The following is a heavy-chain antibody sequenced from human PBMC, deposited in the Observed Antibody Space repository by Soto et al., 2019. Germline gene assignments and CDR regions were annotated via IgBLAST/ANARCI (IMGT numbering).Heavy chain of an antibody. CDR2: IIPIFGTA. CDR1: GGTFSSYA. J-gene: IGHJ6*02. CDR3: ARYSNYVGYYYYYGMDV. V-gene: IGHV1-69*01. D-gene: IGHD4-4*01. Sequence: QVQLVQSGAEVKKPGSSVKVSCKASGGTFSSYAISWVRQAPGQGLEWRGGIIPIFGTANYAQKFQGRVTITADESTSTAYMELSSLRSEDTAVYYCARYSNYVGYYYYYGMDVWGQGTTVTVSS.